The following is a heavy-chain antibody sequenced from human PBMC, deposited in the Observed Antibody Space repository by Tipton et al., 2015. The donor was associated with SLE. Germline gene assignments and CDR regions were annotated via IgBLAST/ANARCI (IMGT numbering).Heavy chain of an antibody. V-gene: IGHV4-34*01. D-gene: IGHD6-13*01. CDR2: INHSGST. Sequence: LRLSCAVYGGSFSGYYWSWIRQPPGKGLEWIGEINHSGSTNYNPSLKSRVSMFVAPSQKQISLRLHSVTAADTAVYYCARVEYSSSWFLNWFDPWGQGTLVTVSS. CDR3: ARVEYSSSWFLNWFDP. J-gene: IGHJ5*02. CDR1: GGSFSGYY.